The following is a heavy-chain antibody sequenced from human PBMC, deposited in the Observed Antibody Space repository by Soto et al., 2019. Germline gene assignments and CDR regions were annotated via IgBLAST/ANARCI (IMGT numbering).Heavy chain of an antibody. V-gene: IGHV4-30-2*01. CDR3: AREADYGDYLHFQH. D-gene: IGHD4-17*01. J-gene: IGHJ1*01. Sequence: QLQLQESGSGLVKPSQTLSLTCAVSGGSISSGGYSWSWIRQPPGKGLEWIGYIYHSGSTYYNPSLKSRVTISVDRSKNQFSLKLSSVTAADTAVYYCAREADYGDYLHFQHWGQGTLVTVSS. CDR1: GGSISSGGYS. CDR2: IYHSGST.